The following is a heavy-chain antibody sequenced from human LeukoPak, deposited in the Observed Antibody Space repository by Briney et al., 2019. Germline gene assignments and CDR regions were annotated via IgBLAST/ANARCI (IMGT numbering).Heavy chain of an antibody. Sequence: GGSLRLSCAASGFTFSSYGMHWVRQAPGKGLEWVAVIWYDGSNKYYADSVKGRFTISRDNSKNTLYLQMNSLRAEDTAVYYCAKEGGYSYGFFPYYFDYWGQGTLVTVSS. CDR3: AKEGGYSYGFFPYYFDY. CDR2: IWYDGSNK. D-gene: IGHD5-18*01. J-gene: IGHJ4*02. CDR1: GFTFSSYG. V-gene: IGHV3-33*06.